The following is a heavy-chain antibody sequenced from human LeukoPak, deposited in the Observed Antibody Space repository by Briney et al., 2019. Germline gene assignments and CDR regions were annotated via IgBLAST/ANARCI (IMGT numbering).Heavy chain of an antibody. CDR1: GYSFTSYW. V-gene: IGHV5-51*01. J-gene: IGHJ4*02. Sequence: GESLKISCKGSGYSFTSYWIGWVRQMPGKGLEWMGIIYPGDSDTRYSPSFQGQVTISADKSISTAYLQWSGLKASDTAMYYCARQHEEIEWRSSGWYGNYWGQGTLVTVSS. CDR2: IYPGDSDT. D-gene: IGHD6-19*01. CDR3: ARQHEEIEWRSSGWYGNY.